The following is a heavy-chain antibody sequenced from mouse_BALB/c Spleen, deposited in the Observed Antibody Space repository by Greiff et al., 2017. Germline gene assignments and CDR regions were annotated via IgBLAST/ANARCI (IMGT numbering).Heavy chain of an antibody. Sequence: EVQLVESGGDLVKPGGSLKLSCAASGFTFSSYGMSWVRQTPDKRLEWVATISSGGSYTYYPDSVKGRFTISRDNAKNTLYLQMSSLKSEDTAMYYCARHYYDYDGGFAYWGQGTLVTVSA. D-gene: IGHD2-4*01. CDR1: GFTFSSYG. V-gene: IGHV5-6*01. CDR2: ISSGGSYT. CDR3: ARHYYDYDGGFAY. J-gene: IGHJ3*01.